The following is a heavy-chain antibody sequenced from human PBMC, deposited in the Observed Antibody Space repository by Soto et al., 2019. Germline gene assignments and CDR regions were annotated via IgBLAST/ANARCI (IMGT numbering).Heavy chain of an antibody. V-gene: IGHV6-1*01. D-gene: IGHD4-17*01. J-gene: IGHJ5*02. CDR1: GDSVSTNSGA. Sequence: SQTLSLTCAISGDSVSTNSGAWNWIRHSPSRGLEWLGRTYYRSKWYNDYAVSVKSRITINSDTSKNQFFLQLNSVTPEDTAVYYCARDDYGFKFDPWGQGTLVTVSS. CDR2: TYYRSKWYN. CDR3: ARDDYGFKFDP.